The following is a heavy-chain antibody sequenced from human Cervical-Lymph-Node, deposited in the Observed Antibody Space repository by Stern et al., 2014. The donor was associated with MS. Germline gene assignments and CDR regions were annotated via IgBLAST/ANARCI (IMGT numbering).Heavy chain of an antibody. CDR2: IRAYNGKQ. CDR3: ARDGGSGYYSAYNWFDP. J-gene: IGHJ5*02. D-gene: IGHD3-22*01. Sequence: VQLVESGAEVKKPGASVKGSCKASGYTFTSYGISWVRQAPGQGVEWMGWIRAYNGKQNYAQKLQGRVPMTTDTSTSTAYMELRSLRSDDTAVYYCARDGGSGYYSAYNWFDPWGQGTLVTVSS. CDR1: GYTFTSYG. V-gene: IGHV1-18*01.